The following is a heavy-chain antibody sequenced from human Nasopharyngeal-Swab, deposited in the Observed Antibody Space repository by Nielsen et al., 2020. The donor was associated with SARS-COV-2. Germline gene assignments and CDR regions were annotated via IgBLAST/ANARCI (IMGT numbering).Heavy chain of an antibody. CDR3: ARHATDTWTLDI. Sequence: LRLSCTVSGGSISSGGYYWSWIRQHPGKGLEWIGYIYYSGSTYYNPSLKSRVTISVDTSKNQFSLKLSSVTAADTAVYYCARHATDTWTLDIWGQGTMVTVSS. CDR1: GGSISSGGYY. V-gene: IGHV4-31*03. D-gene: IGHD1-20*01. J-gene: IGHJ3*02. CDR2: IYYSGST.